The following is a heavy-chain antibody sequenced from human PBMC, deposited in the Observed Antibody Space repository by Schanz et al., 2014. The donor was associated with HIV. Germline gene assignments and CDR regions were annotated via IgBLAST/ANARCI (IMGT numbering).Heavy chain of an antibody. J-gene: IGHJ5*02. CDR3: ARDVSVDCTGINNCYTRKWFDP. CDR2: ISAYNGNT. D-gene: IGHD2-2*02. V-gene: IGHV1-18*01. CDR1: GYTFTNYG. Sequence: QVQLVQSGPEVKKPGASVRVSCKASGYTFTNYGISWVRQAPGQGLEWMGWISAYNGNTNYAQKLQGRVTMTTDTSTSTAYMELRSLRSDDTAVYCCARDVSVDCTGINNCYTRKWFDPWGQGTLVTVSS.